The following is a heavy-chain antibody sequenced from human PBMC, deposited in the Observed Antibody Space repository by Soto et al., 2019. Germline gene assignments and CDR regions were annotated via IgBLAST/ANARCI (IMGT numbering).Heavy chain of an antibody. J-gene: IGHJ3*02. D-gene: IGHD3-10*01. CDR1: GGPISSYY. CDR3: ARDNNNGELDAFDI. Sequence: SETLSLTCTVSGGPISSYYWSWIRQPPGKGLEWIGYIYYSGSTYYNPSLKSRVTISVDTSKNQFSLKLSSVTAAVTAVYFCARDNNNGELDAFDIWGQGTMVTVSS. V-gene: IGHV4-59*12. CDR2: IYYSGST.